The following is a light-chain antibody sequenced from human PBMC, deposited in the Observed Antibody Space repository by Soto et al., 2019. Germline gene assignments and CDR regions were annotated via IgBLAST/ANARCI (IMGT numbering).Light chain of an antibody. J-gene: IGKJ1*01. V-gene: IGKV1-39*01. Sequence: DIQMTQSPSSQSASVGDRVTITCRASQSINSYLNWYQQKPGKAPKLLIYPASSLQSGVPSRFSGSGSVTDFTLTITSLQPDDFATYYCQQSFSTPRTFGQGTRVDI. CDR2: PAS. CDR3: QQSFSTPRT. CDR1: QSINSY.